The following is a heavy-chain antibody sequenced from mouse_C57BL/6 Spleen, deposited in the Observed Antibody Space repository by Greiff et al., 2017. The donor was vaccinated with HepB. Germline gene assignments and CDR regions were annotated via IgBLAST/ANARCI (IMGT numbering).Heavy chain of an antibody. D-gene: IGHD1-3*01. CDR2: IDPETGGT. CDR1: GYTFTDYE. Sequence: QVQLQQSGAELVRPGASVTLSCKASGYTFTDYEMHWVKQTPVHGLEWIGAIDPETGGTAYNQKFKGKAILTSDKSSSTAYMELRSLTSEDSAVYYCTRSSGSWYAMDYWGQGTSVTVSS. CDR3: TRSSGSWYAMDY. J-gene: IGHJ4*01. V-gene: IGHV1-15*01.